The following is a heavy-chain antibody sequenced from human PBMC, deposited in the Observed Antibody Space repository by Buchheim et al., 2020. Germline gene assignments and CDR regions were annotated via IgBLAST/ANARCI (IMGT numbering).Heavy chain of an antibody. J-gene: IGHJ4*01. V-gene: IGHV3-23*01. Sequence: EVRLLESGGGLVQAGGSLRLSCAASGFVFSTYSMNWVRQAPGKGPEWVSILSANGGEAHYADSVKGRFTISRDNSKNTLYLQLNSLRADDTAVYYCARGASTITRHFDNWGQGTL. CDR3: ARGASTITRHFDN. D-gene: IGHD3-3*01. CDR2: LSANGGEA. CDR1: GFVFSTYS.